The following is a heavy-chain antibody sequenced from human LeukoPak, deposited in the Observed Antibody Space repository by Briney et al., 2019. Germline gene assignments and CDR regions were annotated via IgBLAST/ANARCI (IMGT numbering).Heavy chain of an antibody. Sequence: GGSLRLSCAASRFIFSSYWMTWVRQAPGKGLEWVANIKQDGSEKYYVDSVKGRFTISRDNAKNSLYLQMNSLRAEDTAVYYCARVSSDYVWGSYRYTPHYFDYWGQGTLVTVSS. CDR1: RFIFSSYW. CDR2: IKQDGSEK. CDR3: ARVSSDYVWGSYRYTPHYFDY. J-gene: IGHJ4*02. V-gene: IGHV3-7*01. D-gene: IGHD3-16*02.